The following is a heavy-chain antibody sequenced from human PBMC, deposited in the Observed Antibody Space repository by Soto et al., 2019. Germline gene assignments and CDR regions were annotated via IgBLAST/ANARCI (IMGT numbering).Heavy chain of an antibody. Sequence: ASVKVSCKASGYTFTSYYMHWVRQAPGQGLEWMGIINPSGGSTSYAQKFQGRVTMTRDTSTSTVYMELSSLRSEDTAVYYCATGGYYDSSGYDVLRHDYWGQGTLVTVSS. CDR2: INPSGGST. J-gene: IGHJ4*02. D-gene: IGHD3-22*01. CDR3: ATGGYYDSSGYDVLRHDY. CDR1: GYTFTSYY. V-gene: IGHV1-46*01.